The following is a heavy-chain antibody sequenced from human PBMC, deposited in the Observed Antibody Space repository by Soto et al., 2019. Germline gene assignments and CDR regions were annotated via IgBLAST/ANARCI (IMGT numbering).Heavy chain of an antibody. CDR2: IYYSGNT. CDR3: ARTLFGWGIWFDH. D-gene: IGHD3-10*02. CDR1: GGSISSYY. J-gene: IGHJ5*02. V-gene: IGHV4-59*01. Sequence: QVQLQESGPGLVKPSETLSLTCTVSGGSISSYYWSWIRQPPGKGLGWIGYIYYSGNTNYNPSLNSRVTISVDTSKHQFSLKLSSVTAADTAVYYCARTLFGWGIWFDHWGQGTLVTVSS.